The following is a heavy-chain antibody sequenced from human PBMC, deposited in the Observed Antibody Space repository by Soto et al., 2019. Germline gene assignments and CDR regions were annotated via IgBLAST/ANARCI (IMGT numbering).Heavy chain of an antibody. CDR3: ARDDVLCDGGRCYGVPLVV. Sequence: EVQLVESGGGLVQPGGSLRLSCAASGFTVSSKYRSWVRQAPGKGLEWVSIIQSGGPTYYADSVKGRFTISRDTSENTVHLQSDSLRAEDTAVYYCARDDVLCDGGRCYGVPLVVWGKGTTVTVSS. D-gene: IGHD2-15*01. CDR1: GFTVSSKY. CDR2: IQSGGPT. J-gene: IGHJ6*04. V-gene: IGHV3-66*01.